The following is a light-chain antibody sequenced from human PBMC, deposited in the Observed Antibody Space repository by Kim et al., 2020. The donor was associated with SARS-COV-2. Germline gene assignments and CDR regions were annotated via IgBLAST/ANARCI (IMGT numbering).Light chain of an antibody. Sequence: GQEVPMSCSGSSSNIGNNYVSWYQQLPGTAPKLLIYDNNKRPSGIPDRFSGSKSGTSATLGITGLQTGDEADYYCGTWDSSLSAVVFGGGTQLTVL. CDR1: SSNIGNNY. CDR2: DNN. J-gene: IGLJ2*01. V-gene: IGLV1-51*01. CDR3: GTWDSSLSAVV.